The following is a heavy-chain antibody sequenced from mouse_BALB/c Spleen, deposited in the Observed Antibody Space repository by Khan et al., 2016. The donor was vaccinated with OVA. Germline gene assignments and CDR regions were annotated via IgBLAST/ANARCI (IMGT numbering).Heavy chain of an antibody. V-gene: IGHV1-18*01. J-gene: IGHJ2*01. D-gene: IGHD2-1*01. CDR1: GYTFTDYN. CDR2: INPNNGGT. CDR3: ARRGYGNYYFDY. Sequence: VRLQQSGPELVKPGASVKIPCKASGYTFTDYNMDWVKQSHGKSLEWIGDINPNNGGTIYNQKFKGKATLTVDKSSSTAYMELSSLTSEDTAGYYCARRGYGNYYFDYWGQGTTLTVSS.